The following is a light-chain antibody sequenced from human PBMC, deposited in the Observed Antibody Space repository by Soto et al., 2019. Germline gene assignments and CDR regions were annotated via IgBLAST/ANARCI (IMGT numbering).Light chain of an antibody. CDR3: QQYDNLLT. J-gene: IGKJ4*01. CDR2: DAS. Sequence: DIQMTQSPSSLSASVGDRVTITCQASQDISNYLNWYQQKPGKAPKLLIYDASNLETGVPSRFSGSGSGTDFTFTISSLQTEDIATYYGQQYDNLLTFGGGTKVEIK. V-gene: IGKV1-33*01. CDR1: QDISNY.